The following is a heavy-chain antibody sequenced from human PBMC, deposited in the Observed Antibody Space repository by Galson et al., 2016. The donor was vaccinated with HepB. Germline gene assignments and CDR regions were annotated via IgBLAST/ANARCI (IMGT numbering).Heavy chain of an antibody. V-gene: IGHV3-30*18. D-gene: IGHD2-21*02. CDR3: ANDPSPRRRVLVVTGIN. J-gene: IGHJ4*02. CDR2: ISYGGNNK. CDR1: GFTFSSYG. Sequence: SLRLSCAASGFTFSSYGMNWVRQAPGEGLEWVAVISYGGNNKYYADSVRGRFTISRDNSKNTVYLQMDSRRDEDTAIYYCANDPSPRRRVLVVTGINWGLGTLVTVSS.